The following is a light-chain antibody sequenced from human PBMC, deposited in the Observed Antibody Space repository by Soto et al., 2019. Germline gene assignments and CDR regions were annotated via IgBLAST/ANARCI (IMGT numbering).Light chain of an antibody. CDR3: QQYESTPPT. Sequence: DIVMTQSPDSLAVSLGERATINCKSSQSVLYSSSNKNYLAWYQQRPGQPPKLLIYWASTRESGVPDRFSGSGSGTDFTLTNTSLQAEDVAVYYCQQYESTPPTFGQGTKLEIK. V-gene: IGKV4-1*01. CDR2: WAS. CDR1: QSVLYSSSNKNY. J-gene: IGKJ2*01.